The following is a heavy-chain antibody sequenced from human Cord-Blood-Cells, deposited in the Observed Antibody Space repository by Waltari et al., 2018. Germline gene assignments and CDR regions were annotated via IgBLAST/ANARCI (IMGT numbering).Heavy chain of an antibody. D-gene: IGHD1-1*01. CDR2: MNPNSGNT. V-gene: IGHV1-8*03. Sequence: QVQLVQSGAEVKKPGASVKVSCKASGSTFTSYDITWVRQAPGQGLEWMGWMNPNSGNTGYAQKCQGRVTITRNTSISTAYMELSSLRSEDTAVYYCARGGTTGSYYYYYGMDVWGQGTTVTVSS. CDR3: ARGGTTGSYYYYYGMDV. CDR1: GSTFTSYD. J-gene: IGHJ6*02.